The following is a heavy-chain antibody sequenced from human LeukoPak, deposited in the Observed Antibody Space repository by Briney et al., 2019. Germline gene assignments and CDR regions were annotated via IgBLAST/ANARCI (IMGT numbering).Heavy chain of an antibody. CDR2: LSGSGGST. J-gene: IGHJ4*02. V-gene: IGHV3-23*01. CDR3: AKGRNPDY. Sequence: GSLRPSCGASGITFCNYVMTWGRQAPGKGLEWVSALSGSGGSTFYTDSVKGRFTISRDNSNNTLYLQMNSLRAEDTAVYYCAKGRNPDYWGQGTLVTVSS. D-gene: IGHD1-14*01. CDR1: GITFCNYV.